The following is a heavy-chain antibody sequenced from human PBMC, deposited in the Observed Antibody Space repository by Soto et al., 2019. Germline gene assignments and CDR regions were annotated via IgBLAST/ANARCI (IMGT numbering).Heavy chain of an antibody. D-gene: IGHD3-10*01. CDR2: IYWNDDQ. J-gene: IGHJ4*02. V-gene: IGHV2-5*01. CDR1: DFSLTTRVVG. Sequence: GPTLVIHTHTLALTCDFSDFSLTTRVVGVGWIRQPPGKALEWVALIYWNDDQRYNPSLKSRLTVTKDTSKNHVVLTMTNVDPLDTAKYYCTHRSPAYGHDFWGPGTLVTVSS. CDR3: THRSPAYGHDF.